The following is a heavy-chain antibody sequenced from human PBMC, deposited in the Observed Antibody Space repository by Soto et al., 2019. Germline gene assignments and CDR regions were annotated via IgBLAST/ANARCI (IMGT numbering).Heavy chain of an antibody. J-gene: IGHJ4*02. CDR1: GYTFTSYG. D-gene: IGHD1-1*01. V-gene: IGHV1-18*01. CDR2: ISAHNGNT. Sequence: QVHLVQSGAEVKKPGASVKVSCKASGYTFTSYGITWVRQAPGQGLEWMGWISAHNGNTDYAQKLQGRVIVTRDTSTGTAYMELRSLSSDDTAVYYCGRGRYGDYWGQGALVTVSS. CDR3: GRGRYGDY.